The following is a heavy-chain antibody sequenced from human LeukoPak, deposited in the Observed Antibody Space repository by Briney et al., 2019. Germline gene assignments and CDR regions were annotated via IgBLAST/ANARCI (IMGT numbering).Heavy chain of an antibody. J-gene: IGHJ4*02. V-gene: IGHV3-23*01. CDR2: ISGSGDST. CDR1: GLTFNSHA. Sequence: GGSLRLSCAASGLTFNSHAMSWVRQAPGKGLEWVSTISGSGDSTNYAASVKGRFTISIDKSENTLYLQMNGLRAEDTAVYYCAKGPYASRWYHFGDWGQGALVSVSS. D-gene: IGHD6-13*01. CDR3: AKGPYASRWYHFGD.